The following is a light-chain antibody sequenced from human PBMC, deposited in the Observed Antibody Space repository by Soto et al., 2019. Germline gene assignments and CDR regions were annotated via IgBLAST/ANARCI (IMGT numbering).Light chain of an antibody. CDR1: QSISRG. Sequence: DIQMTQSPSTLSASVGDRATITCRASQSISRGLAWYQQKSGKAPKLLIYDASSLESGVPSRFSGSGSGTEFTLTISSLQPDDFATYYCQQYNTYSRAFGQGTKVEIK. CDR3: QQYNTYSRA. J-gene: IGKJ1*01. V-gene: IGKV1-5*01. CDR2: DAS.